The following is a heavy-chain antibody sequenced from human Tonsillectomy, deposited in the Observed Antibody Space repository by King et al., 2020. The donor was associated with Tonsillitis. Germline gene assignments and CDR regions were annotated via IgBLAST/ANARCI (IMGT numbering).Heavy chain of an antibody. CDR1: GFTFRSYA. CDR3: AKDLLQCSGGSCYNAFDI. V-gene: IGHV3-23*04. J-gene: IGHJ3*02. D-gene: IGHD2-15*01. CDR2: ISGSGSST. Sequence: VQLVESGGGLVQPGGSLRLSCAGSGFTFRSYAMSWVRQAPGKGLEWVSGISGSGSSTYYADSVKGRFSISRGNSKNTLYVEMNNLSAEDTAIYYCAKDLLQCSGGSCYNAFDIWGQGTMVTVSS.